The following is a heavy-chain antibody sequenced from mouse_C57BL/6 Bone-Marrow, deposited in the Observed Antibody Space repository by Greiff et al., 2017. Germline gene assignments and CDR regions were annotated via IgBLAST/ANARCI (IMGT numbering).Heavy chain of an antibody. CDR3: ANIYYGRAWFAY. CDR1: GYTFTSYG. V-gene: IGHV1-81*01. D-gene: IGHD2-1*01. Sequence: VQLKQSGAELARPGASVKLSCKASGYTFTSYGISWVKQRTGQGLEWIGEIYPRSGNTYYNEKFKGKATLTADKSSSTAYMELRSLTSEDSAVYFCANIYYGRAWFAYWGQGTLVTVSA. CDR2: IYPRSGNT. J-gene: IGHJ3*01.